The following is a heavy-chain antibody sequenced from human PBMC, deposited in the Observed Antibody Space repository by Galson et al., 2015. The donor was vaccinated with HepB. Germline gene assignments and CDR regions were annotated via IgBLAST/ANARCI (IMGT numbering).Heavy chain of an antibody. CDR2: IKQDGSEE. CDR1: GFTFGSYW. V-gene: IGHV3-7*03. J-gene: IGHJ4*02. D-gene: IGHD6-19*01. Sequence: SLRLSCAASGFTFGSYWMSWVRQAPGKGLEWVANIKQDGSEEYYVDSVKGRFTISRDNAKNSLYLQMNSLRAEDTAVYYCARVNSGWYHYFDYWGQGTLVTVSS. CDR3: ARVNSGWYHYFDY.